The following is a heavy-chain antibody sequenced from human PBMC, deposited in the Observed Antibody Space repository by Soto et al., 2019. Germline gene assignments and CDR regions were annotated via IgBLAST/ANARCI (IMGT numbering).Heavy chain of an antibody. J-gene: IGHJ4*02. CDR2: ISYDGSNQ. CDR3: ARGPITQTSFIDH. D-gene: IGHD1-20*01. V-gene: IGHV3-30-3*01. CDR1: GFTFSSYP. Sequence: QVQVVESGGGVVQPGGSLRLSCEASGFTFSSYPMHWVRQAPGKGLEWVTLISYDGSNQYYADSVKGRFTISRDNSTDTLYLQMHSLTSDDTAVYFCARGPITQTSFIDHWGQGTLVTVSS.